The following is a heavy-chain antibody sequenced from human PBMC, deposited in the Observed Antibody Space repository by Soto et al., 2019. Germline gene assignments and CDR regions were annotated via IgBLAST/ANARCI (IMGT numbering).Heavy chain of an antibody. CDR2: ISHDGSVT. CDR3: GCVLEY. V-gene: IGHV3-74*01. J-gene: IGHJ4*01. Sequence: EVEVVESGGGLVQPGGSLRLSCAASGFTFSNYWMHWVRQVPGRGLVWVSRISHDGSVTSYGDSVRGRFTITRDNAKNTVYLQMNSLRAEDTAVYYCGCVLEYWGHGTPVTVSS. CDR1: GFTFSNYW.